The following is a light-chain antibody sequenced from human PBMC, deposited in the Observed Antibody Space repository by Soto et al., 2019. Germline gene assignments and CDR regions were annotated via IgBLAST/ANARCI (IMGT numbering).Light chain of an antibody. Sequence: EIHMTQVPSSQAADVGGRGTIIFQASQDISNHLNWYQQKPGKAPKLLIYAASSLQSGVPSRFSGSGSGTDFTLTISSLPPEDFATYYCQQANCFPLTFGGGTKVDIK. CDR2: AAS. CDR3: QQANCFPLT. V-gene: IGKV1-12*01. J-gene: IGKJ4*01. CDR1: QDISNH.